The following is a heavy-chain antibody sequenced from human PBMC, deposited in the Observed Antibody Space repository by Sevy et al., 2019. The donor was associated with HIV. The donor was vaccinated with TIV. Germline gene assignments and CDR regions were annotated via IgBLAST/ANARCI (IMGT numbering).Heavy chain of an antibody. Sequence: GGSLKLSCAASGFSVGSYSMNWVRQAPGKGLEWVSFISFTTNNTYYVDSVKGRFTISRDNAKNSVYLQMNSLRAEDTAVYYCSSGGGYWGQGTLVTVSS. CDR2: ISFTTNNT. CDR1: GFSVGSYS. V-gene: IGHV3-21*01. D-gene: IGHD3-16*01. CDR3: SSGGGY. J-gene: IGHJ4*02.